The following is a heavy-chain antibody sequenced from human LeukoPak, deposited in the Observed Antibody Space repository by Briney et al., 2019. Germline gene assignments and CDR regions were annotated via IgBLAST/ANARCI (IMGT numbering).Heavy chain of an antibody. CDR3: ARELVGATDY. Sequence: PGGSLRLSCAASGFTFSSYGMHWVRQAPGKGLEWVAVIWYDGSNKYYADSVKGRFTISRDDSKNSLYLRMNSLRDEDTAVYYCARELVGATDYWGQGTLVTVSS. CDR2: IWYDGSNK. J-gene: IGHJ4*02. V-gene: IGHV3-33*08. D-gene: IGHD1-26*01. CDR1: GFTFSSYG.